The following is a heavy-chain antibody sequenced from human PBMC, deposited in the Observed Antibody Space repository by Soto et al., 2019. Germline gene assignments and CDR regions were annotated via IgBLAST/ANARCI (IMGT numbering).Heavy chain of an antibody. CDR2: IWYDGSNK. Sequence: QVQLVESGGGVVQPGRSLRLSCAASGFTFSSYGMHWVRQAPGKGLEWVAVIWYDGSNKYYADSVKGRFTISRDNSKNTLYLQMNSLRVEDTAVYYCARDRCGGDCYAHTSWGQGTLVTVSS. CDR1: GFTFSSYG. J-gene: IGHJ4*02. CDR3: ARDRCGGDCYAHTS. D-gene: IGHD2-21*02. V-gene: IGHV3-33*01.